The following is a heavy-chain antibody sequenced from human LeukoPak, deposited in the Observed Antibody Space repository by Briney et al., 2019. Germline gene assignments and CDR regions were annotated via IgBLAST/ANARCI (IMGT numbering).Heavy chain of an antibody. Sequence: PGGSLRLSCAASGFTFSRYWMTWVRQAPGKGLEWVANIKQDGSEKYYVDSVRGRFTISRDNAKKSLDLHMNSLRAEDTAVYYCARDLDPYSAFPYYFDYWGQGTLVTVSS. CDR2: IKQDGSEK. V-gene: IGHV3-7*01. D-gene: IGHD1-26*01. CDR1: GFTFSRYW. J-gene: IGHJ4*02. CDR3: ARDLDPYSAFPYYFDY.